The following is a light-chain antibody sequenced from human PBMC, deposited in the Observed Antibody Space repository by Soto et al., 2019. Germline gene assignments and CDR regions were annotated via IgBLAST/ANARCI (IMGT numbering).Light chain of an antibody. CDR3: TSYTSSSTYV. Sequence: QSALTQPRSVSGSPGQSVTISCTGTSSDVGRYDYVSWYQQHPGKVPKFLIYEVTNRSSGVSHRFSGSKSGNTASLTISGLQAEDEADYYCTSYTSSSTYVFGTGTKVTVL. CDR1: SSDVGRYDY. J-gene: IGLJ1*01. CDR2: EVT. V-gene: IGLV2-14*01.